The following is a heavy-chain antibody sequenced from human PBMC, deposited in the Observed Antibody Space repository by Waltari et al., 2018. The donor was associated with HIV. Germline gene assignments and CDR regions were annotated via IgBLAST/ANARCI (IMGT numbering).Heavy chain of an antibody. Sequence: EVQLLESGGGLIQPGGSLRLSGAASGFTCRSNYLSWVRQAPGKGLEWVSVIYSGGSTYYADSVKGRFTISRDNSKNTLYLQMNSLRAEDTAVYYCARDPEMATKWGYWGQGTLVTVSS. CDR3: ARDPEMATKWGY. J-gene: IGHJ4*02. V-gene: IGHV3-53*01. CDR2: IYSGGST. CDR1: GFTCRSNY. D-gene: IGHD5-12*01.